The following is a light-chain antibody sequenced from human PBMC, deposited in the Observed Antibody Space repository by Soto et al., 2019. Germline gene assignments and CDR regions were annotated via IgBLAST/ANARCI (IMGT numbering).Light chain of an antibody. CDR2: GAS. J-gene: IGKJ2*01. CDR1: QSVRSSF. Sequence: EIVLTQSPGTLSLSPGERATLSCRASQSVRSSFLAWYQQKPGQAPRLLIYGASSRATGIPDRFSGSGSGTDFTLTISRLEPEDFAVYYWQQYGGSPLYTFGQGTKLEIK. V-gene: IGKV3-20*01. CDR3: QQYGGSPLYT.